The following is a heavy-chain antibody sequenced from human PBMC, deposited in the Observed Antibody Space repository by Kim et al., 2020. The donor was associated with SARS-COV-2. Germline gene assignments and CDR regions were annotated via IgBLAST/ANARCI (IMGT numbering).Heavy chain of an antibody. Sequence: GRFTISRDNAKNSLYLQMNSLRAEDTAVYYCARHLDYRDSSGHYYHDAFDLWSQGTLVTVSS. D-gene: IGHD3-22*01. CDR3: ARHLDYRDSSGHYYHDAFDL. J-gene: IGHJ3*01. V-gene: IGHV3-11*03.